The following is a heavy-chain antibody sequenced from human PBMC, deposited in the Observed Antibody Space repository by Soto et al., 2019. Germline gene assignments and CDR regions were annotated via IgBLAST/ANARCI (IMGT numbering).Heavy chain of an antibody. CDR2: INGRGNTT. D-gene: IGHD3-16*01. Sequence: EEQLLESGGDLVRPGGSLRLSCVASRFTFSDYGMGWVRQAPGKGPEWVSVINGRGNTTFYADSVKGRFTMSRDNSKNTVYLEMNSLRVEDTAVYSCAKVIVLGASTIEYWGLGTPVTVSS. CDR3: AKVIVLGASTIEY. CDR1: RFTFSDYG. V-gene: IGHV3-23*01. J-gene: IGHJ4*01.